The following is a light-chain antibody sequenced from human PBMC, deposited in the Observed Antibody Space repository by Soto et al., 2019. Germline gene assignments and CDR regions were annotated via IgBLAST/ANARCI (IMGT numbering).Light chain of an antibody. V-gene: IGKV1-39*01. J-gene: IGKJ3*01. Sequence: DIQMTQSPSSLSASVGDRVTITCRASQSISSYLNWYQQKPGKAPQLLIYAASSLQSGVPSRFSGSGSGTDFTLTISSLQPEDVATYYCQQSYSTPFTFGPGTKVDIK. CDR3: QQSYSTPFT. CDR1: QSISSY. CDR2: AAS.